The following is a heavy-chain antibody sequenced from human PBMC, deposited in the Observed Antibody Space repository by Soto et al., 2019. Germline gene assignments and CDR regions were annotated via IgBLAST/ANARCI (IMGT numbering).Heavy chain of an antibody. CDR2: IDSDGSTT. Sequence: EVQLVESGGGLVQPGGPLRLSCAASGFTFSLYWMHWVRQAPGKGLVWVSRIDSDGSTTSYADSVKGRFNISRDNAKRTLYLQMNGLRAEDTAVYYCARPEYSNSGGGVDVWGQGTTVTVSS. CDR3: ARPEYSNSGGGVDV. V-gene: IGHV3-74*01. D-gene: IGHD4-4*01. CDR1: GFTFSLYW. J-gene: IGHJ6*02.